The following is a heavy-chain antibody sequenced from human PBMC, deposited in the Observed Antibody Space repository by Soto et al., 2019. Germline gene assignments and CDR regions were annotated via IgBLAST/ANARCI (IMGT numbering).Heavy chain of an antibody. D-gene: IGHD3-10*01. CDR2: IIPIDATV. CDR3: ARRLRGFGYTYGAG. Sequence: QVQLVQSGAEVKKPGSSVKVSCKASGGTFSNYALISWVRQAPGQGLEWLGGIIPIDATVNYAQKFQGRSTVAAEESKTTAYMDLGSPRSEDTAVYYCARRLRGFGYTYGAGWGQGTTVTVSS. V-gene: IGHV1-69*12. CDR1: GGTFSNYA. J-gene: IGHJ6*01.